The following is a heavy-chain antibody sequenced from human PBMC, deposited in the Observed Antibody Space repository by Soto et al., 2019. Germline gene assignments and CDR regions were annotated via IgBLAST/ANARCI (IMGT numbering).Heavy chain of an antibody. V-gene: IGHV5-51*01. Sequence: GESLKISCKGSGYSFTSYWIGWVRQMPGKGLEWMGIIYPGDSDTRYSPSFQGQITISADKSISTAYLQWSSLKASDTAMYYCALRHSSGWYGMDVWGQGTTVTVSS. CDR3: ALRHSSGWYGMDV. J-gene: IGHJ6*02. CDR2: IYPGDSDT. D-gene: IGHD6-19*01. CDR1: GYSFTSYW.